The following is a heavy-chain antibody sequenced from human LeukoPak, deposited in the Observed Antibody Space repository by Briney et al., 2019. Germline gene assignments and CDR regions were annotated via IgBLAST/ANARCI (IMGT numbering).Heavy chain of an antibody. CDR1: GYSFTSYW. Sequence: ESLNISCKGSGYSFTSYWIGWVRQMPGKGLEWMGIIYPGDSDTRYSPSFQGQVTISADKSISTAYLQWSSLKASDTAMYYCASYEDYGGNGGYFDYWGQGTIVPVSS. V-gene: IGHV5-51*01. J-gene: IGHJ4*02. D-gene: IGHD4-23*01. CDR3: ASYEDYGGNGGYFDY. CDR2: IYPGDSDT.